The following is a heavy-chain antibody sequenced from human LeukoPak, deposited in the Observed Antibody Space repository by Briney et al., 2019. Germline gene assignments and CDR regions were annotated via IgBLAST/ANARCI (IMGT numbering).Heavy chain of an antibody. Sequence: GASVKVSCKVSGYTLTELSMHWVRQAPGRGLEWMGGFDPEDGETIYAQKFQGRVTMTEDTSTDTAYMELSSLRSEDTAVYYCARDHRYYYDSSGPLGVWGQGTLVTVSS. V-gene: IGHV1-24*01. J-gene: IGHJ4*02. CDR3: ARDHRYYYDSSGPLGV. D-gene: IGHD3-22*01. CDR1: GYTLTELS. CDR2: FDPEDGET.